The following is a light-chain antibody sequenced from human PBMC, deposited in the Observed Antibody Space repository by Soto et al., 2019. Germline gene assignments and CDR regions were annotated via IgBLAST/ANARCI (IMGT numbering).Light chain of an antibody. CDR2: KAS. CDR3: QQYDRYPVT. V-gene: IGKV1-5*03. J-gene: IGKJ4*01. CDR1: QSTSSW. Sequence: DSQMTQSPSTLAASVGDRVTITCRASQSTSSWLAWYQQKPGKAPKLLIYKASLLQSGVPSRFSGSGSGTEFTLTISSLQPEDFATYYCQQYDRYPVTFGGGTKVDIK.